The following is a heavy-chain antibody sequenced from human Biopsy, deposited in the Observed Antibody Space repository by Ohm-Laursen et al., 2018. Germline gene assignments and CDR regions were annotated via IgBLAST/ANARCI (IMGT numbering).Heavy chain of an antibody. CDR2: IGTINGGT. D-gene: IGHD3-3*01. Sequence: ASVKVSCKTSGYTFTDYFVHWVRQAPGQGLEWMGWIGTINGGTRSAQKFQGRVTMTRDTSISTAYMELSSLRSDDTAVYYCARSFGVVINFEHNWFDPWGQGTLVTVSS. V-gene: IGHV1-2*02. J-gene: IGHJ5*02. CDR3: ARSFGVVINFEHNWFDP. CDR1: GYTFTDYF.